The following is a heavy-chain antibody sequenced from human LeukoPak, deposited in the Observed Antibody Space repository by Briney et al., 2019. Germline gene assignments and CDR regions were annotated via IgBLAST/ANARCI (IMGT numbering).Heavy chain of an antibody. J-gene: IGHJ4*02. CDR3: ARVMYSGSYYSVDY. Sequence: GGSLRLSCAASGHTFSSYSMNWVRQAPGKGLEWVSYISSSSTTIYYADSVKGQFTISRDNAKNSLYLQMNSLRDEDTAVYYCARVMYSGSYYSVDYWGQGTLVTVSS. CDR1: GHTFSSYS. CDR2: ISSSSTTI. D-gene: IGHD1-26*01. V-gene: IGHV3-48*02.